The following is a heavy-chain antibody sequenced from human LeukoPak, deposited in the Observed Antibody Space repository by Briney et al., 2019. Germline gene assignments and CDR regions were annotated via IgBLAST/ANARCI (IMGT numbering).Heavy chain of an antibody. V-gene: IGHV4-4*07. CDR2: IYTSGST. CDR3: ARDAESSGWYGV. J-gene: IGHJ4*02. Sequence: PSETLSLTCTVSGGPISSYYWSWIRQPAGKGLEWIGRIYTSGSTNYNPSLKSRVTISVDKSKNQFSLKLSSVTAADTAVYYCARDAESSGWYGVWGQGTLVTVSS. CDR1: GGPISSYY. D-gene: IGHD6-19*01.